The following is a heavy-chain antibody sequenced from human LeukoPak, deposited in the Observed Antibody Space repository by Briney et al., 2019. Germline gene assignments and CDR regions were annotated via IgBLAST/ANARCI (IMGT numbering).Heavy chain of an antibody. V-gene: IGHV3-7*01. J-gene: IGHJ4*02. CDR2: IKQNGSEK. CDR3: ARGGRPTRGYFDY. CDR1: GFTFSSNW. D-gene: IGHD1-26*01. Sequence: GGSLRLSCAASGFTFSSNWMSWVRQAPGKGLEWVANIKQNGSEKYYVDSVKGRFKISRDNAKNSLYLQMNSLRAEDTAVYYCARGGRPTRGYFDYWGQGTLVTVSS.